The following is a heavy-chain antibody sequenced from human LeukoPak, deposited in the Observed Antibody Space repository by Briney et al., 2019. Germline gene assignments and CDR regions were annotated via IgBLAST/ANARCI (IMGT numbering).Heavy chain of an antibody. J-gene: IGHJ4*02. Sequence: SETLSLTCTVSGYSISSGYYWGWIRQPPGKGLEWIGRIYTSGSTNYNPSLKSRVTISVDTSKNQFSLKLSSVTAADTAVYYCARDVTAAFDYWGQGTLVTVSS. CDR3: ARDVTAAFDY. CDR1: GYSISSGYY. D-gene: IGHD6-13*01. V-gene: IGHV4-38-2*02. CDR2: IYTSGST.